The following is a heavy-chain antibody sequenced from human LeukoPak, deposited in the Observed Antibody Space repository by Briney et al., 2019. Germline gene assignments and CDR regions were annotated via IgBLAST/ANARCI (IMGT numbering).Heavy chain of an antibody. CDR3: VRGPYCSGGSCYGHFDY. D-gene: IGHD2-15*01. CDR2: IKSKTDGGTT. V-gene: IGHV3-15*01. CDR1: GFTFRNAS. Sequence: GGSLRLSCAASGFTFRNASMSWVRQAPGKGLEWVGRIKSKTDGGTTDYAAPVKGRFTISRENAKNSLYLQMNSLRVGDTAVYYCVRGPYCSGGSCYGHFDYWGQGTLVTASS. J-gene: IGHJ4*02.